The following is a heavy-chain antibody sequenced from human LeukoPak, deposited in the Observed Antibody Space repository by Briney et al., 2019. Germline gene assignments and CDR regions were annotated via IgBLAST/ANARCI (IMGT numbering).Heavy chain of an antibody. J-gene: IGHJ4*02. CDR3: ARESGMVRGTVDY. V-gene: IGHV1-46*01. CDR1: GYTFTSYY. Sequence: ASVKVSCKSSGYTFTSYYMYWVRQAPGQGLEWMGIINPSGGSTSYAQKFQGRVTMTRGTSTSTVYMELSSLRSEDTAVYYCARESGMVRGTVDYWGQGTLVTVSS. CDR2: INPSGGST. D-gene: IGHD3-10*01.